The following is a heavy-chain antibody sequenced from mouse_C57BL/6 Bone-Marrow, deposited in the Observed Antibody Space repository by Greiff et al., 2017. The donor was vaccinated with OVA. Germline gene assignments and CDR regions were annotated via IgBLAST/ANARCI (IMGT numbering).Heavy chain of an antibody. V-gene: IGHV5-16*01. J-gene: IGHJ2*01. Sequence: EVMLVESEGGLVQPGSSMKLSCTASGFTFSDYYMAWVRQVPEKGLEWVANINYDGSSTYYLDPLKSRFIISRDNAKNILYLQMSSLKSEDTATYYCARPANWSYFDYWGQGTTLTVSS. CDR3: ARPANWSYFDY. CDR1: GFTFSDYY. D-gene: IGHD4-1*01. CDR2: INYDGSST.